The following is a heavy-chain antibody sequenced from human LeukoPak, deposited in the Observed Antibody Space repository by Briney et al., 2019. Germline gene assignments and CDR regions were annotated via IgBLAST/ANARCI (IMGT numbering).Heavy chain of an antibody. CDR1: GFTFGRFN. J-gene: IGHJ4*02. D-gene: IGHD3-3*01. CDR2: ISTTGTI. V-gene: IGHV3-48*01. Sequence: GGSLRLSCAASGFTFGRFNMNWLRQAPGKGLEWLSYISTTGTIYYAESVKGRFSISRDNAKNSLYLQMNSLRPEDTAVYYCARDSLVFGVVTTFDYWGQGTLVTVSS. CDR3: ARDSLVFGVVTTFDY.